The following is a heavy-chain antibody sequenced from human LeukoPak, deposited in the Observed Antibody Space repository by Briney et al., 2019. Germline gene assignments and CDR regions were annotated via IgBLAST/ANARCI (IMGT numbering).Heavy chain of an antibody. CDR3: AKDLASSGYYY. CDR2: ISGSGDST. D-gene: IGHD3-22*01. V-gene: IGHV3-23*01. Sequence: PGGSLRLSCEASGFIFSSYAMSWVRQAPGKGLEWVSGISGSGDSTNYANSVKGRFTISRDNSKNTLYLQLNSLRAEDTAVYYCAKDLASSGYYYWGQGTLVTVSS. J-gene: IGHJ4*02. CDR1: GFIFSSYA.